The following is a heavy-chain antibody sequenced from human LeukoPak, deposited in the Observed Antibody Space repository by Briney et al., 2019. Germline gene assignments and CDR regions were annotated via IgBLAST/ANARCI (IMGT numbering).Heavy chain of an antibody. D-gene: IGHD5-18*01. J-gene: IGHJ4*02. CDR1: GGSISSSSYY. V-gene: IGHV4-39*07. Sequence: SETLSLTCTVSGGSISSSSYYWGWIRQPPGKGLEWIGCIYYSGSTYYNPSLKSRVTISVDTSKNQFSLKLSSVTAADTAVYYCAGGGYSYGFIYWGQGTLVTVSS. CDR3: AGGGYSYGFIY. CDR2: IYYSGST.